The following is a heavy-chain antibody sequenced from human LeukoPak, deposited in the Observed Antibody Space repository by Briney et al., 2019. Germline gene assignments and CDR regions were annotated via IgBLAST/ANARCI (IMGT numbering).Heavy chain of an antibody. V-gene: IGHV6-1*01. CDR3: SGDLAVAVIHYYGMDV. CDR2: TYYRSKWYA. Sequence: SQTLSLTCAIAGDSVSRNSDAWNWIRQSPSRGLEWLGRTYYRSKWYADYAVSLKGRITINADASKNQFSLRLNSVTPDDTAVYYCSGDLAVAVIHYYGMDVWGQGTTVTVSS. D-gene: IGHD6-19*01. CDR1: GDSVSRNSDA. J-gene: IGHJ6*02.